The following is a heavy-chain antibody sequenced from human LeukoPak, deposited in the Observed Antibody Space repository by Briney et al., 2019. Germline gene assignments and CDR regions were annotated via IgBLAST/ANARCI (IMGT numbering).Heavy chain of an antibody. Sequence: GGSLRLSCAASGFTFSNYAMHWVRQAPGKGLEWVAVISYDGSNKYYADSVKGRFTISRDNSKNTLYLQMNSLRAEDTAVYYCAKDLFDYWGQGTLVTVSS. CDR2: ISYDGSNK. CDR1: GFTFSNYA. CDR3: AKDLFDY. J-gene: IGHJ4*02. V-gene: IGHV3-30*04.